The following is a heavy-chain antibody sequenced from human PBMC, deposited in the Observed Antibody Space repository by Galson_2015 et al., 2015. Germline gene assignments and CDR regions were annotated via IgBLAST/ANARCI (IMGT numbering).Heavy chain of an antibody. V-gene: IGHV3-48*02. D-gene: IGHD2-15*01. CDR1: GFIFSTYS. CDR3: ARGGYCSGASCYLGTFDI. CDR2: ITSSSASI. J-gene: IGHJ3*02. Sequence: SLRLSCAASGFIFSTYSMNWVRQAPGKGLEWLAYITSSSASIYYPDSVKGRFTLSRDNAKNSLFLQMNTLRDDDTAVYYCARGGYCSGASCYLGTFDIWGQGTLVTVSS.